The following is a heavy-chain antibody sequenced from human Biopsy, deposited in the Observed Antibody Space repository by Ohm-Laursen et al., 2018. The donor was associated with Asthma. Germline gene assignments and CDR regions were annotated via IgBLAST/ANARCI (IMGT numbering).Heavy chain of an antibody. CDR2: VNTGNGDT. V-gene: IGHV1-3*04. CDR3: ARTYYDFLTGQVKDVFGV. Sequence: GASVKVSCKASGYNFISFAIHWVRQAPGQRLEWVGWVNTGNGDTKYSQKFQGRVTITRDTSASTAYMELRSLRSEDTATYYCARTYYDFLTGQVKDVFGVWGQGTMATVSS. J-gene: IGHJ3*01. D-gene: IGHD3-9*01. CDR1: GYNFISFA.